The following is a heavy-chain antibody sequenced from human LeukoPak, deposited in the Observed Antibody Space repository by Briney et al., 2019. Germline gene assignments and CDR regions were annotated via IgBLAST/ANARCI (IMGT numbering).Heavy chain of an antibody. CDR3: ARGYSYGSNYFDY. V-gene: IGHV4-34*01. Sequence: SETLSLTCAVYGGSFSGYYWSWIRQPPGKGLEWIGEINHSGSTNYNPSLKSRVTISVDTPKNQFSLKLSSVTAADTAVYYCARGYSYGSNYFDYWGQGTLVTVSS. CDR1: GGSFSGYY. J-gene: IGHJ4*02. D-gene: IGHD5-18*01. CDR2: INHSGST.